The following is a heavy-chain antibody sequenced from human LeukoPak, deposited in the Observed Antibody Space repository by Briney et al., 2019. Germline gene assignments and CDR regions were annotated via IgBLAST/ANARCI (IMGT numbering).Heavy chain of an antibody. D-gene: IGHD5-18*01. CDR2: IIPIFGTA. CDR1: RGTFSSYA. CDR3: ARVRRYSYYQQASFDY. V-gene: IGHV1-69*13. Sequence: ASVKVSCKASRGTFSSYAISWVRQAPGQGLEWMGGIIPIFGTANYAQKFQGRVTITADESTSTAYMELSSLRSEDTAVYYCARVRRYSYYQQASFDYWGQGTLVTVSS. J-gene: IGHJ4*02.